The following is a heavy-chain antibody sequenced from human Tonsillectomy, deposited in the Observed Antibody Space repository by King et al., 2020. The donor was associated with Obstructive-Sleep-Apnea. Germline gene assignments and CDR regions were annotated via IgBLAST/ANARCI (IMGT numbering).Heavy chain of an antibody. D-gene: IGHD3-10*01. V-gene: IGHV4-59*01. J-gene: IGHJ5*02. CDR3: ARAPYGSGIIDWFDP. CDR2: IYYSGST. Sequence: QVQLQESGPGLVKPSETLSLTCSVSGGSISTYYWSWIRQPPGKGLEWIGYIYYSGSTNYNPSLKSRVSISVETSNNQFSLKLSSVTAADTAVYYCARAPYGSGIIDWFDPWGQGTLVTVSS. CDR1: GGSISTYY.